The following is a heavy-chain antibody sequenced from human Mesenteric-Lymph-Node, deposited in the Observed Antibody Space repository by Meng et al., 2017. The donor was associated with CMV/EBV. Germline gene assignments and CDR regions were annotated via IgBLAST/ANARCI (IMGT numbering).Heavy chain of an antibody. Sequence: TCAVSGGSISRNSWWSWVRQPPGKGLEWIGEIYHSGSTNYNPSLKSRVIISVDKSKNQFSLKVSSVTAADTAVYYCASWSAANWFDPWGQGTLVTVSS. J-gene: IGHJ5*02. CDR3: ASWSAANWFDP. CDR1: GGSISRNSW. V-gene: IGHV4-4*02. CDR2: IYHSGST. D-gene: IGHD6-13*01.